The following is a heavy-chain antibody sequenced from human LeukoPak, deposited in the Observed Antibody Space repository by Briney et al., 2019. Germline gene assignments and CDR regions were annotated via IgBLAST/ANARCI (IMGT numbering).Heavy chain of an antibody. CDR1: GGSISNTAYY. CDR3: ARHGCSSTSCLDY. V-gene: IGHV4-39*01. CDR2: MYYGGNT. D-gene: IGHD2-2*01. Sequence: SETLSLTRTVSGGSISNTAYYGGWIRQPPGKGLELIGNMYYGGNTYYNPSLKSRVTMSADTSKNQFSLKLSSVTAADTAVYYCARHGCSSTSCLDYWGQGTLVTVSS. J-gene: IGHJ4*02.